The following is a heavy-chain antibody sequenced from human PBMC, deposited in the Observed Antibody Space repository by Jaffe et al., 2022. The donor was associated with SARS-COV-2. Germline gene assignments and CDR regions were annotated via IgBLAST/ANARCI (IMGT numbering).Heavy chain of an antibody. D-gene: IGHD5-12*01. Sequence: EERLVESGGALVKPGGSLRLSCAASGFIFSNAWMSWVRQAPGKGLEWVGRIKSKPDGETTDYAAPVKGRFTISRDDSKNTLYLQMNSLKTDDTGVYYCTTDLGGYEGPSWGQGTLVTVSS. CDR1: GFIFSNAW. CDR3: TTDLGGYEGPS. V-gene: IGHV3-15*02. J-gene: IGHJ5*02. CDR2: IKSKPDGETT.